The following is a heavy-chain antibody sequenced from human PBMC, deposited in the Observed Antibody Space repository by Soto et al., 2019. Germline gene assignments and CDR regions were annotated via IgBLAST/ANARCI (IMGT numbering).Heavy chain of an antibody. Sequence: QVQLVQSGAEVKKPGASVKVSCKVSGYTLTELSMHWVRQAPGKGLEWMGGVDPEDGETIYEQKVQRRVTMTEDTSTDTAYMELSSLRSEDTAVYYCATGPGSGYDSFDYWGQGTLVTVSS. CDR1: GYTLTELS. V-gene: IGHV1-24*01. CDR3: ATGPGSGYDSFDY. D-gene: IGHD5-12*01. J-gene: IGHJ4*02. CDR2: VDPEDGET.